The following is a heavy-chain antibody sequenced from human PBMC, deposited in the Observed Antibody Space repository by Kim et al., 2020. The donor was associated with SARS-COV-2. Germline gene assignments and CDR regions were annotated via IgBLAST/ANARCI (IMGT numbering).Heavy chain of an antibody. CDR2: ISSSGSTI. Sequence: GGSLGLSCAASGFTFTDYFMSWIRQAPGKGLEWVAYISSSGSTIFYADSVKGRFIISRDNAMNSLSLQMNSLRAEDTAVYYCARDIWDSGSEREPSWGQGTLVTVSS. CDR1: GFTFTDYF. CDR3: ARDIWDSGSEREPS. D-gene: IGHD1-1*01. V-gene: IGHV3-11*04. J-gene: IGHJ5*02.